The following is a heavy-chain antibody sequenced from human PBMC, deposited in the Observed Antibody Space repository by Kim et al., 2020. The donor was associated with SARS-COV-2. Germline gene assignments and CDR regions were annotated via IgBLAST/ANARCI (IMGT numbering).Heavy chain of an antibody. CDR2: MNPNSGNT. CDR1: GYTFTSYD. V-gene: IGHV1-8*01. CDR3: AREVGAAGTQPVEYYYYGMDV. Sequence: ASVKVSCKASGYTFTSYDINWVRQATGQGLEWMGWMNPNSGNTGYAQKFQGRVTMTRNTSISTAYMELSSLRSEDTAVYYCAREVGAAGTQPVEYYYYGMDVWGQGTTVTVSS. D-gene: IGHD6-13*01. J-gene: IGHJ6*02.